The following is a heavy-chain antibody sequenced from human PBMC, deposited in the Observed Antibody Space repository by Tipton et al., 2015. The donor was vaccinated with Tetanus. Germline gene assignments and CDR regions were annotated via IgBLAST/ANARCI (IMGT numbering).Heavy chain of an antibody. CDR1: ELSLTTSGVC. V-gene: IGHV2-70*01. CDR3: AKSSGYYCYCGVDV. J-gene: IGHJ6*02. CDR2: IGWNNDE. D-gene: IGHD3-3*01. Sequence: LVKPTQTLTLTCTSSELSLTTSGVCVSWIRQPPGRALEWLALIGWNNDEYYSTSLKTRLTISRDTSKNQVVLTLTNMDPVDTATYYCAKSSGYYCYCGVDVWGQGTTVSVSS.